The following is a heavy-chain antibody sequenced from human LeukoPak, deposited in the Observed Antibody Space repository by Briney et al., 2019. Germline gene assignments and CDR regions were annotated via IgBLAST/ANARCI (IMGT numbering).Heavy chain of an antibody. J-gene: IGHJ4*02. CDR2: ICGSGGCT. D-gene: IGHD4-11*01. Sequence: GGSLRLSGAASGFTFSTYGMSWVRQAPGKGLEWVSGICGSGGCTYYADSVKGRFSISRDNSKNTLYLQMNSLRAEDTAVYYCAKRGSFLTKEFDYWGQGTLVTVSS. V-gene: IGHV3-23*01. CDR1: GFTFSTYG. CDR3: AKRGSFLTKEFDY.